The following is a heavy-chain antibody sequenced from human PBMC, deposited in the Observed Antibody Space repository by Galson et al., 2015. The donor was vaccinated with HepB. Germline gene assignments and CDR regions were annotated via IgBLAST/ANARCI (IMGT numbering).Heavy chain of an antibody. CDR1: PYTFTKYC. CDR2: INPNSGRT. J-gene: IGHJ5*01. D-gene: IGHD2-2*01. V-gene: IGHV1-2*02. CDR3: ARAVVPAAPHDS. Sequence: SVKVSCKASPYTFTKYCIHWVLQAPGQGLQWVGWINPNSGRTNYAPNLQDRVTMSRDTSINTVYMDLSSLRSDDSAIYFCARAVVPAAPHDSWGQGTLVTVSS.